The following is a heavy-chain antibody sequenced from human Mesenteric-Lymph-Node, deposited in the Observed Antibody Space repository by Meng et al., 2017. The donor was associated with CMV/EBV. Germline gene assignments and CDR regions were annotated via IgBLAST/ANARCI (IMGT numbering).Heavy chain of an antibody. CDR2: IQHDGSNK. CDR3: AREHSDWSSIDY. D-gene: IGHD3-9*01. V-gene: IGHV3-30*02. J-gene: IGHJ4*02. Sequence: GESLKISCAASGFTFITYGMHWVRQAPGKGLEWVAFIQHDGSNKYYAGSVKGRFTISRDNSKNTLYLQMNSLRAEDTAIYYCAREHSDWSSIDYWGQGTLVTVSS. CDR1: GFTFITYG.